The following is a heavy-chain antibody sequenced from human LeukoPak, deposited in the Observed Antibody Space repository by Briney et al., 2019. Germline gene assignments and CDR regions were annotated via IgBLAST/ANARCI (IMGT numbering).Heavy chain of an antibody. D-gene: IGHD4-17*01. CDR2: INSDGSTT. CDR3: ARRPAVTTPLTA. J-gene: IGHJ5*02. CDR1: GFTLSTYW. V-gene: IGHV3-74*01. Sequence: PGGSLRLSCAASGFTLSTYWMHWVRQAPGRGLVGVSRINSDGSTTTYADSVKGRFTISRDNAKNTLYLQMNSLRAEDTAVYYCARRPAVTTPLTAWGQGTLVTVSS.